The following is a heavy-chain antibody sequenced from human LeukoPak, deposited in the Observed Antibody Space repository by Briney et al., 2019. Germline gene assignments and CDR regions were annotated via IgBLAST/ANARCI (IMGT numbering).Heavy chain of an antibody. CDR3: ARDQYSSSWYGDY. CDR2: IIPIFGTA. CDR1: GGTFSSYA. D-gene: IGHD6-13*01. Sequence: SVKVSCKASGGTFSSYAISWVRQAPGQGLEWMGRIIPIFGTANYAQKFQGRVTITTDESTSTAYMELSSLRSEDTAVYYCARDQYSSSWYGDYWGQGTLVTVSS. V-gene: IGHV1-69*05. J-gene: IGHJ4*02.